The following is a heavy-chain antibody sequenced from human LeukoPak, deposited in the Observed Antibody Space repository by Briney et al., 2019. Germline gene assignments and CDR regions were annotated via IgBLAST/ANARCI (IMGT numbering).Heavy chain of an antibody. CDR2: ISSSSSYI. D-gene: IGHD2/OR15-2a*01. J-gene: IGHJ4*02. Sequence: GGSLRLSCAASGFTFSSYSMNWVRQAPGKGLEWVSSISSSSSYIYYADSVKGRFTISRDNAKNSLYLQMNSLRAEDTAVYYCASFARGTYFFDYWGQGTLVTVSS. CDR3: ASFARGTYFFDY. V-gene: IGHV3-21*01. CDR1: GFTFSSYS.